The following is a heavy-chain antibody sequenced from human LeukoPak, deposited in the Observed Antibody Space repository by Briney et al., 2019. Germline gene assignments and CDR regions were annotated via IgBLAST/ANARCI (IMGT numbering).Heavy chain of an antibody. J-gene: IGHJ4*02. Sequence: ASVNVSCKVSGYTLTELSMHWVRQAPGKGLEWMGGFYPEDGETIYAQKFQGRVTMTEDTSTDTAYMELSSLRSEDTAVYYCATAHHGIVVVSASNYFDYWGQGTLVTVSS. V-gene: IGHV1-24*01. CDR1: GYTLTELS. D-gene: IGHD2-21*02. CDR2: FYPEDGET. CDR3: ATAHHGIVVVSASNYFDY.